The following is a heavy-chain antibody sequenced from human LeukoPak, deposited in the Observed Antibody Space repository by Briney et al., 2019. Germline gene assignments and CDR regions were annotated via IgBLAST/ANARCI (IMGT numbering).Heavy chain of an antibody. Sequence: GGSLRLSCAASGFTFSSYAMSWVRQAPGKGLEWVSTFGGSGGSTYYADSVKGRFTISRDTSKSTLYLQMNSLRTEDTALYFCTKTRGPGAFHPESWGQGTLVIVSS. D-gene: IGHD2/OR15-2a*01. CDR2: FGGSGGST. CDR1: GFTFSSYA. J-gene: IGHJ5*02. V-gene: IGHV3-23*01. CDR3: TKTRGPGAFHPES.